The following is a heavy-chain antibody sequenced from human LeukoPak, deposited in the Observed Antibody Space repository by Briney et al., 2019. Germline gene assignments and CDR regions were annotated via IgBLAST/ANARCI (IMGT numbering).Heavy chain of an antibody. CDR1: GFTFSSYA. V-gene: IGHV3-30*04. CDR2: ISYDGTNK. D-gene: IGHD3-22*01. CDR3: ARDLGQYYDTSDNWFDP. J-gene: IGHJ5*02. Sequence: GGSLRLSCAASGFTFSSYAMHWVRQAPGKGLEWVAVISYDGTNKYYADSVMGRFTISRDNAKNTLNLQMNSLRAEDTAVYYCARDLGQYYDTSDNWFDPWGQGTLVTVSS.